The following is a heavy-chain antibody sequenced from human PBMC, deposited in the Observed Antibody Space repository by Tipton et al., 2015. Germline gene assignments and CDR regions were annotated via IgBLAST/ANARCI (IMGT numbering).Heavy chain of an antibody. J-gene: IGHJ1*01. D-gene: IGHD3-22*01. V-gene: IGHV4-59*01. CDR2: IFHRGDT. Sequence: LRLSCAASGFTFSNYYMSWIRQAPGKGLEWIGSIFHRGDTNYNPSLKSRVTMSRDTSKNQFSLKLSSVIAADTAVYYCARASIIQGYYHDSSRYYLFNSWGQGTLVTVSS. CDR3: ARASIIQGYYHDSSRYYLFNS. CDR1: GFTFSNYY.